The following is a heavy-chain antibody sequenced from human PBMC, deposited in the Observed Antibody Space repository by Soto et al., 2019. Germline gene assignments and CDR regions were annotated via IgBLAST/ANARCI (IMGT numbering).Heavy chain of an antibody. V-gene: IGHV3-33*01. J-gene: IGHJ6*02. Sequence: GGSLRLSCAASGFTFSSYGMHWVRQAPGKGLEWVAVIWYDGSNKYYADSVKGRFTISRDNSKNTLYLQMNSLRAEDTAVYYCARGTYYYGSGSRGPIYYYYGMDVWGQGTTVTVSS. CDR2: IWYDGSNK. CDR1: GFTFSSYG. D-gene: IGHD3-10*01. CDR3: ARGTYYYGSGSRGPIYYYYGMDV.